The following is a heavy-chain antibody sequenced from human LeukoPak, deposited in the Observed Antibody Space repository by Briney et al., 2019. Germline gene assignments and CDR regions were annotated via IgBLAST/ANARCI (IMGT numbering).Heavy chain of an antibody. Sequence: GGSLRLSCAASGFTFSSYAMHWVRQAPGKGLEYVSAISSNGGSTYYANPVKGRFTISRDNSKNTLYLQMGSLRAEDMAVYYCARVQLSFLDYWGQGTLVTVSS. CDR3: ARVQLSFLDY. V-gene: IGHV3-64*01. D-gene: IGHD1-1*01. CDR2: ISSNGGST. J-gene: IGHJ4*02. CDR1: GFTFSSYA.